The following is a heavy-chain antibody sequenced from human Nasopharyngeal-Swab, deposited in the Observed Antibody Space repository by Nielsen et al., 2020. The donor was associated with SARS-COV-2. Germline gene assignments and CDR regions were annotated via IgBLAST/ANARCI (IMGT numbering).Heavy chain of an antibody. J-gene: IGHJ4*02. V-gene: IGHV3-30-3*01. CDR2: ISYDGSNK. Sequence: GESLKISCAASGFTFSRYTMHWVRQAPGKGLEWVAVISYDGSNKYYADSVEGRFTISRDISKNTLYLQMNSPRAEDTAVFYCASTPLDSSGYYYAFHYWGRGTLVTVSS. CDR1: GFTFSRYT. CDR3: ASTPLDSSGYYYAFHY. D-gene: IGHD3-22*01.